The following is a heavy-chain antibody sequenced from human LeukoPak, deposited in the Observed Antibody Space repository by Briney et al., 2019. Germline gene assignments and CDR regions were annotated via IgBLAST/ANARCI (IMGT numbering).Heavy chain of an antibody. J-gene: IGHJ3*02. V-gene: IGHV1-2*02. CDR3: ARVETPNDAFDI. Sequence: RGASVKVSCKASGYTFTGYYMHWVRQAPGQGLEWTGWINPNSGGTNYAQKFQGRVTMTRDTSISTAYMELSRLRSDDTAVYYCARVETPNDAFDIWGQGTMVTVSS. CDR1: GYTFTGYY. CDR2: INPNSGGT.